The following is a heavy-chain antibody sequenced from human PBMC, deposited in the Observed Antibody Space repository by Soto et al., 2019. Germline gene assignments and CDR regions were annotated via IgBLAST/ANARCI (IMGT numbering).Heavy chain of an antibody. CDR3: AREVEAGDYYYGMDV. Sequence: PGGSLRLSCAASGFTFSSYSMNWVRQAPGKGLEWVSYISSSSSTIYYADSVKGRFTISRDNAKNSLYLQMNSLRDEDTAVYYCAREVEAGDYYYGMDVWGQGTXVTVSS. V-gene: IGHV3-48*02. CDR1: GFTFSSYS. J-gene: IGHJ6*02. CDR2: ISSSSSTI. D-gene: IGHD2-15*01.